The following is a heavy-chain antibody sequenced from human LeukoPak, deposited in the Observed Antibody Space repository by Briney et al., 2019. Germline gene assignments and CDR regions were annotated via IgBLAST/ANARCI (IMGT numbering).Heavy chain of an antibody. CDR2: ISWNSDNI. D-gene: IGHD1-26*01. CDR1: GFTFDDYA. Sequence: AGGSLRLSCAVSGFTFDDYAMHWVRQVPGKGLEWVSCISWNSDNIGYADSVKGRFTISRDNAKNSLYLQMNSLRAEDTAVYYCARVRGSYRAYYYMDVWGKGTTVTISS. CDR3: ARVRGSYRAYYYMDV. J-gene: IGHJ6*03. V-gene: IGHV3-9*01.